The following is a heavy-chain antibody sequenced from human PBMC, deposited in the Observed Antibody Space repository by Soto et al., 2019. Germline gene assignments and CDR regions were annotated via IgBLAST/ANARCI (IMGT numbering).Heavy chain of an antibody. CDR1: GYTFSAYT. CDR2: INAGSGNT. Sequence: QAQLVQSGAEMKKPGASVKVSCKATGYTFSAYTMNWVRQAPGQSLECMGWINAGSGNTKYSQNLQGTDSITRDTSASNVYLELPGLTSEDPAVNYCARDTETVGPRGNDALDILGQGTMVTVSS. V-gene: IGHV1-3*01. D-gene: IGHD1-26*01. CDR3: ARDTETVGPRGNDALDI. J-gene: IGHJ3*02.